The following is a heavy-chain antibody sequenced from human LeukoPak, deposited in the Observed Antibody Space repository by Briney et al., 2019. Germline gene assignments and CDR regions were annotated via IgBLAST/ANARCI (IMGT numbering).Heavy chain of an antibody. D-gene: IGHD3-3*01. CDR2: IYYSGST. J-gene: IGHJ4*02. V-gene: IGHV4-59*08. Sequence: SETLSLTRTVCGGPISSYYGSWIRQPPGKGLEGRGYIYYSGSTNYNPSLKRRVTISGDTSKTQLSLKVISVTAADTAVYHCPRHGIGLVILDSWGQGTLVTVSS. CDR1: GGPISSYY. CDR3: PRHGIGLVILDS.